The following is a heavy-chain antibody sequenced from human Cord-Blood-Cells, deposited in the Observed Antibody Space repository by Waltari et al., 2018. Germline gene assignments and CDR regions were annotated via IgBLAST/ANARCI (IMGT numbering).Heavy chain of an antibody. V-gene: IGHV1-69*01. CDR3: ARGIPSSSLIDAFDI. Sequence: VSCKASGGTFSSYAISWVRQAPGQGLEWMGGIIPIFGTANYAQKFQGRVTITADESTSTAYMELSSLRSEDTAVYYCARGIPSSSLIDAFDIWGQGTMVTVSS. CDR1: GGTFSSYA. CDR2: IIPIFGTA. J-gene: IGHJ3*02. D-gene: IGHD6-13*01.